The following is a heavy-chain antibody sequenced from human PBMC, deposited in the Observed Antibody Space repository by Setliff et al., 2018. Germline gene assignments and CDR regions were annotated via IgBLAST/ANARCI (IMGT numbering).Heavy chain of an antibody. J-gene: IGHJ4*02. V-gene: IGHV3-33*01. CDR1: GFTFSSYG. CDR2: IWYDGSNK. CDR3: ARGGNLIYYFDY. Sequence: GGSLRLSCAASGFTFSSYGMHWVRQAPGKGLEWVAVIWYDGSNKYYADSVKGRFTISRDNSKNTLYLQMNSLRAEDTAVYYCARGGNLIYYFDYWGQGTRVTV. D-gene: IGHD2-15*01.